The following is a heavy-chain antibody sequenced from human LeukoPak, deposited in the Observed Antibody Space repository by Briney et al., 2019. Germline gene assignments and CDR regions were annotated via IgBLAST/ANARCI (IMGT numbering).Heavy chain of an antibody. J-gene: IGHJ6*02. CDR3: ARDGVRNWLLQPNYYYYGMDV. CDR1: GGSIRSYY. Sequence: PSETLSLTCTVSGGSIRSYYWSWIRQPPGKGLEWIGYIYYSGSTNYNPSLKSRVTISVDTSKNQFSLKLSSVTAADTAVYYCARDGVRNWLLQPNYYYYGMDVWGQGTTVTVSS. D-gene: IGHD3-9*01. V-gene: IGHV4-59*01. CDR2: IYYSGST.